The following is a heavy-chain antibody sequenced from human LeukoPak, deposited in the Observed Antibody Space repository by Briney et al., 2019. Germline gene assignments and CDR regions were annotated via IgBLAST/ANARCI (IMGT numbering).Heavy chain of an antibody. J-gene: IGHJ3*02. D-gene: IGHD6-19*01. CDR2: IDSDGSST. CDR1: GFTFSSYW. V-gene: IGHV3-74*01. Sequence: GGSLRLSCAASGFTFSSYWMHWVRQAPGKGLVWVSRIDSDGSSTNYADSVKGRFTISRDNAKNTLYLQMNSLRGEDTAVYYCASWQWAGNVFDIWGQGTMVTVSS. CDR3: ASWQWAGNVFDI.